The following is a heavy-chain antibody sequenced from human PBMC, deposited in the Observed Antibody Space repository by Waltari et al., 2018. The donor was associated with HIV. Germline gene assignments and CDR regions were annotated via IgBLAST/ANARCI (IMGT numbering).Heavy chain of an antibody. CDR1: GFTFSHSD. Sequence: EVQLVESGGGLVQPGGSLRLSCAAAGFTFSHSDMHWVRQATGKGLEWVSGIGTAGDTYYPGSVKGRFTISRENAKNSLHLQMNSLRAGDTAVYYCVRICKLNCYYYYGMDVWGQGTTVTVSS. D-gene: IGHD1-1*01. V-gene: IGHV3-13*01. CDR3: VRICKLNCYYYYGMDV. J-gene: IGHJ6*02. CDR2: IGTAGDT.